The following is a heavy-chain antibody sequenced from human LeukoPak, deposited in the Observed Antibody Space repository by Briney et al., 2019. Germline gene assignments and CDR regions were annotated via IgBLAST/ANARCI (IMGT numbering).Heavy chain of an antibody. J-gene: IGHJ5*02. D-gene: IGHD2-2*01. CDR2: IYYSGST. Sequence: KPSETLSLTCTVSGGSISSYYWSWIRQPPGKGPEWIGYIYYSGSTNYNPSLKSRVTISVDTSKNQFSLKLSSVTAADTAVYYCARDPVIVVVPGATDNWFDPWGQGTLVTVSS. V-gene: IGHV4-59*01. CDR3: ARDPVIVVVPGATDNWFDP. CDR1: GGSISSYY.